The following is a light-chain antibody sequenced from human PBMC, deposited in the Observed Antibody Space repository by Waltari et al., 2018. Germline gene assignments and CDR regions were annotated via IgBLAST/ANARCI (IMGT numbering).Light chain of an antibody. V-gene: IGKV3-11*01. CDR2: DAS. J-gene: IGKJ3*01. Sequence: EIVLTQSPVTLSLSPGEGATLSCKTSQSVGDFLAWYQQRPGQAPRLLIYDASLRAAGIPARFSGSGSETDFTLTISSLESEDSAVYFCQQRNSWPLTFGPGTTV. CDR3: QQRNSWPLT. CDR1: QSVGDF.